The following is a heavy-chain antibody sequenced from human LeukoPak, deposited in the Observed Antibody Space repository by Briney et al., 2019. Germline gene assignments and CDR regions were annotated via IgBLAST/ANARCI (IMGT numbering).Heavy chain of an antibody. D-gene: IGHD2-8*02. CDR2: ISSRSTYI. CDR1: GFSFSDYY. J-gene: IGHJ4*02. CDR3: ARGGTGAFDY. Sequence: GGSLRLACTASGFSFSDYYMSWIRQAPGKGLEWISYISSRSTYISDADSVKGRFAISRDNAKNLLFLQMNSLRVEDTALYYCARGGTGAFDYWGQGILVTVSS. V-gene: IGHV3-11*06.